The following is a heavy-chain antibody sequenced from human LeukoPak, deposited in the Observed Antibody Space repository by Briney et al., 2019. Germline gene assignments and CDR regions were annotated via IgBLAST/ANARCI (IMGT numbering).Heavy chain of an antibody. CDR1: GFTFSSYA. J-gene: IGHJ4*02. V-gene: IGHV3-23*01. CDR3: AKGTVRFLEWSQRGYFDY. CDR2: ISGSGGSI. Sequence: PGGSLRPSCAASGFTFSSYAMSWVRQAPGKGLEWVSAISGSGGSIYYADSVKGRFTISRDNSKNTLYLQMNSLRAEDTAVYYCAKGTVRFLEWSQRGYFDYWGQGILVTVSS. D-gene: IGHD3-3*01.